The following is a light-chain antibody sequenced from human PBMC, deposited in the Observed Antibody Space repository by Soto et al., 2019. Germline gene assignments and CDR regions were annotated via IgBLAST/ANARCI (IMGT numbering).Light chain of an antibody. CDR1: QGISNY. CDR2: AAS. Sequence: DVQMTQSPSSLSASVGDRVTITCRASQGISNYLAWYQQRPGKVPKLLIYAASTLQSGVPSRSSGSGSGTDFTLTISSLQPEDVATYYCQKYNYAPQTFGQGTKVDIK. V-gene: IGKV1-27*01. CDR3: QKYNYAPQT. J-gene: IGKJ1*01.